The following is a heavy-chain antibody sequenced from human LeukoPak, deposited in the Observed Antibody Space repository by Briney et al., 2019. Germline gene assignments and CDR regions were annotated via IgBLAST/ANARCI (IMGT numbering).Heavy chain of an antibody. D-gene: IGHD2-2*01. V-gene: IGHV1-69*13. CDR2: IIPIFGTA. CDR1: GGPFSSYA. Sequence: SVKVSCKASGGPFSSYAISWVRQAPGQGLEWMGGIIPIFGTANYAQKFQGRVTITADESTSTAYMELSSLRSEDTAVYYCARELIVVVPAAMYHYYYYGMDVWGQGTTVTVSS. CDR3: ARELIVVVPAAMYHYYYYGMDV. J-gene: IGHJ6*02.